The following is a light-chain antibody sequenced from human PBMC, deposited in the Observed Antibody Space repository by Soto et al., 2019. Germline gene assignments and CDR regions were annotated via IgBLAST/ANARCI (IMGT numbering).Light chain of an antibody. CDR2: EGS. CDR3: CSYSGSSTSVV. V-gene: IGLV2-23*01. CDR1: SSDVGSYNL. Sequence: QSALTQPASVSGSPGQSITISCTGTSSDVGSYNLVSWYQQHPGKAPKLMIYEGSKRPSGVSNRFSGSKSGNTASLTISGLQAEEEAAYYCCSYSGSSTSVVFGGGTKRTVL. J-gene: IGLJ2*01.